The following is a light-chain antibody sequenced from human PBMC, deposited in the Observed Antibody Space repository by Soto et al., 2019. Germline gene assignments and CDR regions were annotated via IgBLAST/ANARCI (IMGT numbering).Light chain of an antibody. CDR3: SSYTSSTTYV. V-gene: IGLV2-14*01. CDR1: SSDVGGYNY. J-gene: IGLJ1*01. Sequence: QPVLTQPASVSGSPGQSITISCTGTSSDVGGYNYVSWYQQHPGKAPKLMIYEVSNRPSGVSDRFSGSKSGNTASLTISGLQAEDEADYYCSSYTSSTTYVLGIGTKVTVL. CDR2: EVS.